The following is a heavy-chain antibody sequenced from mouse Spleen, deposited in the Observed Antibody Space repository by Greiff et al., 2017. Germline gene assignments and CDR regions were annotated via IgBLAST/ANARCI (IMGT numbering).Heavy chain of an antibody. CDR1: GYTFTSYW. Sequence: QVQLQQPGAELVRPGTSVKLSCKASGYTFTSYWMHWVKQRPGQGLEWIGVIDPSDSYTNYNQKFKGKATLTVDTSSSTAYMQLSSLTSEDSAVYYCARRDYGNFGGYFDVWGAGTTVTVSS. CDR3: ARRDYGNFGGYFDV. CDR2: IDPSDSYT. D-gene: IGHD2-1*01. J-gene: IGHJ1*01. V-gene: IGHV1-59*01.